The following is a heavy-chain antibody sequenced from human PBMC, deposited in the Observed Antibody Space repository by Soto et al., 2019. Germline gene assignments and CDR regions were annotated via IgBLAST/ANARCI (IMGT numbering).Heavy chain of an antibody. V-gene: IGHV1-69*02. J-gene: IGHJ4*02. CDR1: GVTFSSYT. D-gene: IGHD3-10*01. Sequence: QVQLVQSGAEVKKPGSSVKVSCKASGVTFSSYTISWLRQAPGQGLEGMGRIIPILGVATYAQKFQSTVTNTADKSTSTAYMELTSLTSEDTAVYYCARQRSTRGFFDSWGQAPLVTVSS. CDR3: ARQRSTRGFFDS. CDR2: IIPILGVA.